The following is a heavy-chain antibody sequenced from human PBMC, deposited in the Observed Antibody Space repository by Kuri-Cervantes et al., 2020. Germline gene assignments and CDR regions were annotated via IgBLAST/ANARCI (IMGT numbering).Heavy chain of an antibody. J-gene: IGHJ4*02. Sequence: SVKVSCKASGYTFTYRYLHWVRQAPGQALEWMGWITPFNGNTNYAQKFQDRVTMTTDTSTTTAYMELRNLRSDDTAMYFCARDTSPYYGNGLPFDYWGQGTLVTVSS. CDR1: GYTFTYRY. CDR2: ITPFNGNT. D-gene: IGHD6-19*01. V-gene: IGHV1-45*02. CDR3: ARDTSPYYGNGLPFDY.